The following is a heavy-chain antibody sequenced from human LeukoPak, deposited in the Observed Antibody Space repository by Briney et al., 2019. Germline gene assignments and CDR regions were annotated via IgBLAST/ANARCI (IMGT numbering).Heavy chain of an antibody. CDR3: AKDSSANY. D-gene: IGHD2-15*01. Sequence: GGSLTLSCAASGFTFTNAWMTWVRQAPGKGLEWVGRIKNQVDGGRTDYPAPVKGRFTISRDNAKNSLYLQMNSLRAEDTAVYYCAKDSSANYWGQGTLVTVSS. CDR1: GFTFTNAW. CDR2: IKNQVDGGRT. J-gene: IGHJ4*02. V-gene: IGHV3-15*01.